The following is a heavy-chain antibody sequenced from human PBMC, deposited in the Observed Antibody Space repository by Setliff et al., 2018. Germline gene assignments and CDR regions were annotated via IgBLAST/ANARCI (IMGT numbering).Heavy chain of an antibody. D-gene: IGHD3-22*01. J-gene: IGHJ3*01. CDR1: GFTFDDYD. V-gene: IGHV3-20*04. Sequence: LSLSCVASGFTFDDYDMAWVRQAPGKGLEWVAGIKWNGGDRGYADSVRGRFTISRDNAKNSLHLQMNSLGAEDTALYYCARAHRYFSDTSGYFYDQGRSAFDVWGQGTMVTVSS. CDR2: IKWNGGDR. CDR3: ARAHRYFSDTSGYFYDQGRSAFDV.